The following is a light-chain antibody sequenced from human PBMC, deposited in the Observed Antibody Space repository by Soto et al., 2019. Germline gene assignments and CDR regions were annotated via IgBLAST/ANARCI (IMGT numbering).Light chain of an antibody. CDR2: GAF. CDR3: QQRNVWPPVT. J-gene: IGKJ5*01. Sequence: PGERATLSCRARPSVTNFLAWYQQKPGQAPRLLIYGAFNRATGIPARFSGSGSGTDFTLTISSLEPEDSAVYYCQQRNVWPPVTFGQGTRLEIK. V-gene: IGKV3-11*01. CDR1: PSVTNF.